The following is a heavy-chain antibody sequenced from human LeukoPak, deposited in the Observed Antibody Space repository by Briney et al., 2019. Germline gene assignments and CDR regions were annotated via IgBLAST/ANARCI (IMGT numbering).Heavy chain of an antibody. CDR3: ARDWSPITGTTPGWFDP. CDR2: IYYSGGT. J-gene: IGHJ5*02. D-gene: IGHD1-20*01. Sequence: PSETLSLTCTVSGGSISSHYWSWIRQPPGKGLEWIGYIYYSGGTNYNPSLKSRVTISVDTSKNQFSLKLSPVTAADTAVYYCARDWSPITGTTPGWFDPWGQGTLVTVSS. CDR1: GGSISSHY. V-gene: IGHV4-59*11.